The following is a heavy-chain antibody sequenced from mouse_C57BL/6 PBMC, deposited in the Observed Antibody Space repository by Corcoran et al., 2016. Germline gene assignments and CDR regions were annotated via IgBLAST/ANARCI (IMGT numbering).Heavy chain of an antibody. CDR2: INTYSGVP. CDR3: ARSRYFWYFDV. CDR1: GYTFTTYG. D-gene: IGHD1-1*01. V-gene: IGHV9-3*01. J-gene: IGHJ1*03. Sequence: QIQLVQSGPELKKPGETVKISCKASGYTFTTYGMSWVKQAPGKGLKWMGWINTYSGVPTYADDFKGRFAFSLETSASTAYLQINNLKNEDTATYCCARSRYFWYFDVWGTGTTVTVSS.